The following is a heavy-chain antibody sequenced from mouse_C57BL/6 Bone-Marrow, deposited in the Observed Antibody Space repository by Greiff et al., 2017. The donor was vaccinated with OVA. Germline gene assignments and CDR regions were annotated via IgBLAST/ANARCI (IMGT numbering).Heavy chain of an antibody. CDR1: GYAFSSSW. D-gene: IGHD1-1*01. Sequence: QVQLQQSGPELVKPGASVKISCEASGYAFSSSWMNWVKQRPGKGLEWIGRIYPGDGDTNYNGKFKDKATLTADKSSSTAYMQLSSLTYEDSAVYYCARWYYGSWYFDVWGTGTTVTVSS. V-gene: IGHV1-82*01. CDR2: IYPGDGDT. CDR3: ARWYYGSWYFDV. J-gene: IGHJ1*03.